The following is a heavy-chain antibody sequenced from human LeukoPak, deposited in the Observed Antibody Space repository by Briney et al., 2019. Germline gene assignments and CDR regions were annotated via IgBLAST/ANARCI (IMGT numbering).Heavy chain of an antibody. J-gene: IGHJ5*02. V-gene: IGHV3-33*01. CDR3: VRGVVIGDH. Sequence: PGTSLRLSCGASGFSFSSYGMHWVRQAPGKGLEWVASIWPDGSKRYYADSVKGRFTISRDNAKNTLYVQMNSLRAEDTAVYYCVRGVVIGDHWGQGTLVSVSS. CDR2: IWPDGSKR. CDR1: GFSFSSYG. D-gene: IGHD2-21*01.